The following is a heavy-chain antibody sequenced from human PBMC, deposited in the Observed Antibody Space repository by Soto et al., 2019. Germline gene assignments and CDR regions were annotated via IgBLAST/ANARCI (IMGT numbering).Heavy chain of an antibody. CDR3: ARDMEYNWFDP. CDR1: GGTFSSYT. J-gene: IGHJ5*02. Sequence: SVKVSCKASGGTFSSYTISWVRQAPGQGLEWMGRIVPILGIANYAQKFQGRVTITADKSTSTAYMELSSLRSEDTAVYYCARDMEYNWFDPWGQGTLVTVSS. V-gene: IGHV1-69*04. D-gene: IGHD3-3*01. CDR2: IVPILGIA.